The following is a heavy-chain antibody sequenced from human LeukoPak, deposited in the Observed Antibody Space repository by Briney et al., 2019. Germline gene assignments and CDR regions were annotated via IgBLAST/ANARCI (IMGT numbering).Heavy chain of an antibody. Sequence: TLSLTRTVSVGSISRVVDYCSSSRQHPGRGRECVVYIYYIVSTYYNPSLKSRVTISVETSKNQFSLKLSSVTAADTGVYYCTRCRKYGDYGNYYFDYWGQGTLVTVSS. CDR2: IYYIVST. J-gene: IGHJ4*02. CDR3: TRCRKYGDYGNYYFDY. CDR1: VGSISRVVDY. V-gene: IGHV4-31*03. D-gene: IGHD4-17*01.